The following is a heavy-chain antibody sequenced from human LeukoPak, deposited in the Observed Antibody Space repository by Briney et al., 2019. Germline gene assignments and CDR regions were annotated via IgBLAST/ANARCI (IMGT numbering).Heavy chain of an antibody. V-gene: IGHV6-1*01. Sequence: SQTLSLTCAISGDSFSSNSAAWNWIRQSPSRGLEWLGRTFYRSKWYNDYAASVKSRVTINPDTSKNQFSLQLNSVTPEDTAVYFCARAALRFLEWPHNWFDPWGQGTLVTVSS. D-gene: IGHD3-3*01. J-gene: IGHJ5*02. CDR1: GDSFSSNSAA. CDR2: TFYRSKWYN. CDR3: ARAALRFLEWPHNWFDP.